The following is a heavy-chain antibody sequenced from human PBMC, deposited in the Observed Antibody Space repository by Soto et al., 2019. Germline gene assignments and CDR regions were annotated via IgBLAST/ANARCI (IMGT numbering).Heavy chain of an antibody. CDR2: INHSGST. CDR1: GGSFSGYY. Sequence: SETLSLTCAVYGGSFSGYYWSWIRQPPGKGLEWIGEINHSGSTNYNPSLKSRVTIAVGTSKNQLSQKRICVTAADTVVYYCARRLFTDFAYDILTGYAFDIWGQGTMVTVSS. J-gene: IGHJ3*02. D-gene: IGHD3-9*01. V-gene: IGHV4-34*01. CDR3: ARRLFTDFAYDILTGYAFDI.